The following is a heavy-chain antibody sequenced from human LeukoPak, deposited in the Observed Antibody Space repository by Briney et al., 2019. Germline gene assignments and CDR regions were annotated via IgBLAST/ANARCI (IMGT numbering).Heavy chain of an antibody. CDR1: GDSVSSNSTA. V-gene: IGHV6-1*01. CDR2: TYYRSKWYN. Sequence: SQTLSLTCAISGDSVSSNSTACNWIRQSPCRGLEWLGRTYYRSKWYNDYAVSVKSRITINPDTSKNQFSLQLNSVTPEDTAVYYCERGGQGDGYSADEAFDFWGQGTMVTVSS. CDR3: ERGGQGDGYSADEAFDF. J-gene: IGHJ3*01. D-gene: IGHD5-24*01.